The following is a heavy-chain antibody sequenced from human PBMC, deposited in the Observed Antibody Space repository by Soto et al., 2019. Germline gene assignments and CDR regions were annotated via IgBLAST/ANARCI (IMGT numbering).Heavy chain of an antibody. CDR1: GYTFTGYY. J-gene: IGHJ6*02. Sequence: ASVKVSCKASGYTFTGYYMHWVRQAPGQGLEWMGWIDPNSGGTNYAQKFQGRVTMTRDTSISTAYMELSRLRSDDTAVYYCARGEDAPKYYYYGMDVWGQGTTVIVSS. V-gene: IGHV1-2*02. CDR3: ARGEDAPKYYYYGMDV. CDR2: IDPNSGGT. D-gene: IGHD2-8*01.